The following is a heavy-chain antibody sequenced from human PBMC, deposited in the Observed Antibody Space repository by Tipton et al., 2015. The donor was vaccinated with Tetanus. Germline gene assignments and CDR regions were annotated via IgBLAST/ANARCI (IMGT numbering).Heavy chain of an antibody. Sequence: LRLSCTVSGDSIDGGFKNWGWIRQAPGKGLEWIASIYFEGSTYYSPSLRSRLTIDVDTSQNLFSLRLASVTAADTAVYYCARHLYGYWFDPWGQGAPVTVSS. J-gene: IGHJ5*02. V-gene: IGHV4-39*02. CDR1: GDSIDGGFKN. CDR2: IYFEGST. CDR3: ARHLYGYWFDP. D-gene: IGHD2/OR15-2a*01.